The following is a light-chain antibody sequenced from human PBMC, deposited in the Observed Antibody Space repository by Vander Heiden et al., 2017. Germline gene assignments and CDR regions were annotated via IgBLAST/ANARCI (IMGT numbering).Light chain of an antibody. J-gene: IGKJ3*01. CDR2: SAS. V-gene: IGKV1-39*01. CDR1: QSVDNF. CDR3: QPGYSIPFT. Sequence: DIQMPQSPSSLSASVGDTVTITCRASQSVDNFLNWYQHQPGKAPTLLISSASNLPGWVPSRFRGSGSWTDFTFTIRSLQPEDFATYLRQPGYSIPFTFGPGTKVDAK.